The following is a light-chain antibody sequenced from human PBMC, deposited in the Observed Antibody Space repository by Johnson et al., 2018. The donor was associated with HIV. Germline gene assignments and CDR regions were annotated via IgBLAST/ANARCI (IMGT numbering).Light chain of an antibody. CDR3: GTGDSSLLVGF. V-gene: IGLV1-51*01. Sequence: QSVLTQPPSVSAAPGQKVTISCSGNRTDIENKYVSCHQQFPGTAPKFLIYDNNKRPSGIPYRFSGSKSGTSATLGITGLQPGDEADYYCGTGDSSLLVGFFGTGTKVTVL. CDR1: RTDIENKY. CDR2: DNN. J-gene: IGLJ1*01.